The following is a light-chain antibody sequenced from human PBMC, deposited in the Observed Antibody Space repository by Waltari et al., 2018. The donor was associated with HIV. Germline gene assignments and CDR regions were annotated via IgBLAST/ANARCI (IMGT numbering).Light chain of an antibody. J-gene: IGKJ1*01. CDR1: QSVNTNY. V-gene: IGKV3-20*01. CDR2: GAS. Sequence: EIVLTHSPSTLSLSPGYRAILSCRASQSVNTNYLACYQQQGGQAPRLVIYGASNRATGIPDRFRSSGSGTDVTLTISRLGPEDFAVYYCQQKGTSPWKFGKGTKVEIK. CDR3: QQKGTSPWK.